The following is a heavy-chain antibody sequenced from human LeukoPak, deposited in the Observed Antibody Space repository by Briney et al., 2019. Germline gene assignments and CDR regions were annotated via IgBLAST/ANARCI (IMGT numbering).Heavy chain of an antibody. CDR2: INPSGGST. CDR3: ARAGEQWLAENWFDP. J-gene: IGHJ5*02. V-gene: IGHV1-46*01. Sequence: ASVKVSCKASGYTFTSYYMHWVRQAPGQGLEGMGIINPSGGSTSYAQKFQGRVTMTRDTSTSTVYMELSSLRSEDTAVYYCARAGEQWLAENWFDPWGQGTLVTVSS. CDR1: GYTFTSYY. D-gene: IGHD6-19*01.